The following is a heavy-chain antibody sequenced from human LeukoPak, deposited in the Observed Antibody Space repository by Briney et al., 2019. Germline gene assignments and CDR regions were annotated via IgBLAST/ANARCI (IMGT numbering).Heavy chain of an antibody. V-gene: IGHV4-59*01. CDR3: ARWGYFDSSGYFVAEY. D-gene: IGHD3-22*01. Sequence: SETLSLTCTVSGDSISSYYWNWIRQPPVKVLEYIGWIHYSGSTDYNPSLKSRVTISLDRSKRQLSLNLRSVTAADTAVYYCARWGYFDSSGYFVAEYRGQGTLVTVSS. CDR1: GDSISSYY. CDR2: IHYSGST. J-gene: IGHJ4*02.